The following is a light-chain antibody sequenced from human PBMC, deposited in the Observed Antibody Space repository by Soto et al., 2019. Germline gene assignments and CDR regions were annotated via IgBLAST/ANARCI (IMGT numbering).Light chain of an antibody. Sequence: QSVLTQPASVSGSPGQSITISCTGTSSDVGGYNFVSWYQHHPGKAPKLMIYEVTNRPSGVSNRFSGSKSGNTASLTISGLQAEDEADYYCSSYTRSSTLVVFGGGTKLTVL. CDR1: SSDVGGYNF. CDR2: EVT. V-gene: IGLV2-14*01. CDR3: SSYTRSSTLVV. J-gene: IGLJ2*01.